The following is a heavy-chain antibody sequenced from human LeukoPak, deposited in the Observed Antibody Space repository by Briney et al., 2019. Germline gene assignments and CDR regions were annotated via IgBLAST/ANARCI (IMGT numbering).Heavy chain of an antibody. CDR2: INPNSGGT. CDR1: GYTFTGYY. V-gene: IGHV1-2*02. J-gene: IGHJ4*02. CDR3: ARAEELLPFDY. D-gene: IGHD1-26*01. Sequence: EASVKVSCKASGYTFTGYYMHWVRQAPGQGLEWMGWINPNSGGTNYAQKFQGRVTMTRDASISTAYMELSRLRSDDTAVYYCARAEELLPFDYWGQGTLVTVSS.